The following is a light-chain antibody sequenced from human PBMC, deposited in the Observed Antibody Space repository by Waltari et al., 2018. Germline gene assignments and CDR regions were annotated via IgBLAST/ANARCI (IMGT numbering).Light chain of an antibody. J-gene: IGKJ1*01. V-gene: IGKV3-20*01. Sequence: EIVLTQSPGTLSLSPGERATLSCRASQSISRFLAWYKQKPGQAPRSLIYAASNRATGIPDRFSGSGSGTDFSLTISRLEPEDFAVYFCQNHERLPAVFGQGTKVEIK. CDR2: AAS. CDR3: QNHERLPAV. CDR1: QSISRF.